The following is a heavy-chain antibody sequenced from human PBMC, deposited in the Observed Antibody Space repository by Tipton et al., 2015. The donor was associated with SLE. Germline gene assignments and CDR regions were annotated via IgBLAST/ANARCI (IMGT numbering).Heavy chain of an antibody. CDR2: IYYSGST. CDR1: GGSISSHY. V-gene: IGHV4-4*08. CDR3: ARDLYGQIDY. Sequence: TLSLTCTVSGGSISSHYWSWIRQPPGKGLEWIGYIYYSGSTNYNPSLKSRVTISVDTSKNQFSLKLSSVTAADTALYYCARDLYGQIDYWGQGTLVTVSS. J-gene: IGHJ4*02. D-gene: IGHD2-2*02.